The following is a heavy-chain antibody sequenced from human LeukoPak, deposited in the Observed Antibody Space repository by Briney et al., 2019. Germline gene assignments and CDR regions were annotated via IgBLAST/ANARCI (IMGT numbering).Heavy chain of an antibody. J-gene: IGHJ5*02. CDR3: ARKTRMGTEFDP. CDR1: GGSISSGGFY. D-gene: IGHD7-27*01. Sequence: PSQTLSLTCTVSGGSISSGGFYWSWIRQPPGKGLEWIGYVYYSGSTNYNPSLKSRVTMSVDTSKNQFSLKLSSVTALDTGVYYCARKTRMGTEFDPWGQGTLVTVSS. V-gene: IGHV4-30-2*01. CDR2: VYYSGST.